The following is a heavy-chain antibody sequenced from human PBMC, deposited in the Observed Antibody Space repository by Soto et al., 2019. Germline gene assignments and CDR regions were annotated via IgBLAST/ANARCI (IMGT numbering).Heavy chain of an antibody. CDR2: ISSNGGST. CDR1: GFTFSSYA. CDR3: VKDTYFDFWSGYCMDV. Sequence: GGSLRLSCSASGFTFSSYAMHWVRQAPGKGLEYVSAISSNGGSTYYADSVKGRFTISRDNSKNTLYLQMSSLRAEDTAVYYCVKDTYFDFWSGYCMDVWGQGTTVTVSS. D-gene: IGHD3-3*01. V-gene: IGHV3-64D*08. J-gene: IGHJ6*02.